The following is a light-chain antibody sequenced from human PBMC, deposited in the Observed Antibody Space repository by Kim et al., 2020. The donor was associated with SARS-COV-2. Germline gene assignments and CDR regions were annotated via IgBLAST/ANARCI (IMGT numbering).Light chain of an antibody. J-gene: IGLJ2*01. Sequence: SELTQDPAVSVALGQTVSITCQGDSLRSYYATWYQQKPGQAPILVIYGQNNRPSGLPDRFSCSSSGNPASFTITRTQAGDEAVYYCNSRDSNDYVVFGG. V-gene: IGLV3-19*01. CDR2: GQN. CDR1: SLRSYY. CDR3: NSRDSNDYVV.